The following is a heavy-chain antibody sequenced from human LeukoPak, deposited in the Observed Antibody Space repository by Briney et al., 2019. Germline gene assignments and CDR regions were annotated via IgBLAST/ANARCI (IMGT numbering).Heavy chain of an antibody. CDR3: ARGPVGPTIPFDY. Sequence: SQTLSLTCAISGDSVSSNSAAWNWIRQSPSRGLEWLGRTYYRSKWYNDYAVSVKSRITINPDTSKNQFSLKLSSVTAADTAVYYCARGPVGPTIPFDYWGQGTLVTVSS. J-gene: IGHJ4*02. CDR1: GDSVSSNSAA. V-gene: IGHV6-1*01. D-gene: IGHD1-26*01. CDR2: TYYRSKWYN.